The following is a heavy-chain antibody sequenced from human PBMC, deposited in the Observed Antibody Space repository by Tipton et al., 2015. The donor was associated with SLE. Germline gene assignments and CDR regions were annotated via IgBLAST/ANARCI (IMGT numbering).Heavy chain of an antibody. Sequence: SLRLSCAASGFTFSSYAMSWVRQAPGKGLEWVSAISGSGGSTYYADSVKGRFTISRDNAKNSLYLQMNSLRAEDTAVYYCARDISSSFDYWGQGTLVTVSS. CDR3: ARDISSSFDY. CDR1: GFTFSSYA. J-gene: IGHJ4*02. D-gene: IGHD6-6*01. CDR2: ISGSGGST. V-gene: IGHV3-23*01.